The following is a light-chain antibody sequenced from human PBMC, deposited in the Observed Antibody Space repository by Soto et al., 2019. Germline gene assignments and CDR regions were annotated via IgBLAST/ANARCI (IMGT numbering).Light chain of an antibody. CDR1: SSDVGGYNY. Sequence: QSALTQPASVSGSPGQSITISCTGTSSDVGGYNYVSWHQQHPGKAPKLMIFDVSNRPSGVSNRFSGSKSGNTASLTISGLQAEDEADYYCSSYTSSSTVIFGGGIKLTVL. CDR3: SSYTSSSTVI. V-gene: IGLV2-14*01. J-gene: IGLJ2*01. CDR2: DVS.